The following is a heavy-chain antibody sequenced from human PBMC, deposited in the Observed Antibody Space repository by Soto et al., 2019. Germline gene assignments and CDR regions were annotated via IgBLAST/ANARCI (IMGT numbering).Heavy chain of an antibody. CDR2: INHSGST. J-gene: IGHJ3*02. Sequence: SETLSLTCAVYGGSFSGYYWSWIRQPPGKGLEWIGEINHSGSTNYNPSLKSRVTISVDTSKNQFSLKLSSVTAADTAVYYFARGWWERGYSYGSGYGAFDIWGQGTMVTVSS. CDR3: ARGWWERGYSYGSGYGAFDI. V-gene: IGHV4-34*01. D-gene: IGHD5-18*01. CDR1: GGSFSGYY.